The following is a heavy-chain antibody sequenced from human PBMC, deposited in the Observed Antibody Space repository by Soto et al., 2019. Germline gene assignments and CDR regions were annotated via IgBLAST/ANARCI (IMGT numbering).Heavy chain of an antibody. CDR1: GFTLSNAW. CDR2: IKSKTDGGTT. Sequence: EVQLVESGGGLVEPGGSLRLSCAASGFTLSNAWMSWVRQAPGKGLEWVGRIKSKTDGGTTEYAAPVRGRFTITRDDSKNQLDLQMSSLKTEDTARYYCTRVNWGKLDYWGQGTLATVSS. D-gene: IGHD3-16*01. J-gene: IGHJ4*02. V-gene: IGHV3-15*01. CDR3: TRVNWGKLDY.